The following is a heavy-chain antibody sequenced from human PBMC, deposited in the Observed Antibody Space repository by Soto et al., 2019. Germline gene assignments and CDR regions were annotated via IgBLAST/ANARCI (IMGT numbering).Heavy chain of an antibody. Sequence: GGSLRLSCAASGFTFSSYSMNWVRQAPGKGLEWVSSISSSSSYIYYADSVKGRFTISRDNAKNSLYLQMNSLRAEDTAVYYCARDGEEQLVFDFWGQGTLVPVSS. D-gene: IGHD6-6*01. V-gene: IGHV3-21*01. CDR1: GFTFSSYS. CDR3: ARDGEEQLVFDF. J-gene: IGHJ4*02. CDR2: ISSSSSYI.